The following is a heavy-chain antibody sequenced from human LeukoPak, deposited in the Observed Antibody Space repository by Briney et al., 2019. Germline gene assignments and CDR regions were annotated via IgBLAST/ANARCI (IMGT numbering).Heavy chain of an antibody. V-gene: IGHV3-23*01. D-gene: IGHD3-3*01. CDR2: ISGSGGST. Sequence: GGSLRLSCAASGFTFSSYAMSWVRQAPGKGLEWASAISGSGGSTYYADSVKGRFTISRDNSKNTLYLQMNSLRAEDTAVYYCAKDPPYYDFWSGYYNWGQGTLVTVSS. J-gene: IGHJ4*02. CDR3: AKDPPYYDFWSGYYN. CDR1: GFTFSSYA.